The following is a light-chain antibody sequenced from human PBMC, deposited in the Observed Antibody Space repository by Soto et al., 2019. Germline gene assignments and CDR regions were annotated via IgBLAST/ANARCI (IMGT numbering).Light chain of an antibody. V-gene: IGKV3D-20*02. CDR2: AAS. CDR3: HQRQSWPRT. J-gene: IGKJ1*01. Sequence: ETVLTQSLATVSLSPGDRATLPCRASQSVSSNKLAWYQQKPGQAPRLLIYAASSRATGIPDRFSGSGSGTDFTLTINRLEPEDFAVYYCHQRQSWPRTFGQGTKVDIK. CDR1: QSVSSNK.